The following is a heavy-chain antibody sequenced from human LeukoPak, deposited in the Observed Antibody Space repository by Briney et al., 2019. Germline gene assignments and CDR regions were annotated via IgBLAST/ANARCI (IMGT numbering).Heavy chain of an antibody. J-gene: IGHJ4*02. V-gene: IGHV3-74*01. CDR3: AREIPYYPDY. D-gene: IGHD3-10*01. Sequence: PGGSLRLSCAASGFTFSSYWMHWVRHAPGKGLVWVSRINSDESSTSYADSVKGRFTISRDNAKNTLYLQMNSLRAGDTAVYYCAREIPYYPDYWGQGTLVTVSS. CDR1: GFTFSSYW. CDR2: INSDESST.